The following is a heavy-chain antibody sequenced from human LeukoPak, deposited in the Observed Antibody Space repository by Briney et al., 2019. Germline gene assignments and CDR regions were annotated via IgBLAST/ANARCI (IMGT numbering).Heavy chain of an antibody. D-gene: IGHD7-27*01. Sequence: ASVTVSCTASGYTFTSYDFNWVRQATGQRPEWMGWMSPNSGDTGYAQKFQDRVTMSRNTSISTAYMELSSLRSDDTAVYYCARGPPNWGYDYWGPGTLVTVSS. J-gene: IGHJ4*02. CDR3: ARGPPNWGYDY. CDR1: GYTFTSYD. CDR2: MSPNSGDT. V-gene: IGHV1-8*01.